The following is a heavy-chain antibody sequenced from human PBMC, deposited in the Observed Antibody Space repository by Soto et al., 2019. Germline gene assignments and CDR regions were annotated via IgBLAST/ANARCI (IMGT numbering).Heavy chain of an antibody. J-gene: IGHJ4*02. D-gene: IGHD3-10*01. V-gene: IGHV5-51*01. CDR1: GYSFTSYW. CDR3: ARGVFSFGDSHFDY. CDR2: IYPGDSDT. Sequence: GESLKISCKGSGYSFTSYWIGWVRQMPGKGLESMGIIYPGDSDTRYSPSFQGQVTISADKSISTAYLHMSSLRDDDTAIYYCARGVFSFGDSHFDYWGQGTPVTVSS.